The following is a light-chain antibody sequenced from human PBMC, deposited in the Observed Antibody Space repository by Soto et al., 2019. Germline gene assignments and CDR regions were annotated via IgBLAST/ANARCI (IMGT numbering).Light chain of an antibody. J-gene: IGLJ2*01. CDR3: TSYTNTNTLVV. CDR2: EVS. Sequence: QSALTQPASVSGSPGQSITISCTGTSSDVGGYNYVSWYQQYPGKVPKVIIYEVSNRPSGVSNRFSGSKSGNTSSLTISGLQAEDEADYSCTSYTNTNTLVVFGRGTQVTVL. CDR1: SSDVGGYNY. V-gene: IGLV2-14*01.